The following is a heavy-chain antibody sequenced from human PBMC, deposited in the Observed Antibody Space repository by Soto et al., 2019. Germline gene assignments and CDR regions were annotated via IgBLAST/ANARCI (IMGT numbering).Heavy chain of an antibody. V-gene: IGHV3-74*01. J-gene: IGHJ6*02. Sequence: GGSLRLSCAASGFTFSSYWMHWVRQAPGKGLVWVSRINSDGSSTSYADSVKGRFTISRDNAKNTLYLQMNSLRAEDTAVYYCARDLPYSSSWYTSIGYYGMDVWGQGTTVTVSS. CDR2: INSDGSST. D-gene: IGHD6-13*01. CDR1: GFTFSSYW. CDR3: ARDLPYSSSWYTSIGYYGMDV.